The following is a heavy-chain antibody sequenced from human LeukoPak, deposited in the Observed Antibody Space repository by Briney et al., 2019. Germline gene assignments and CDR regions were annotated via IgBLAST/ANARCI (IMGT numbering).Heavy chain of an antibody. V-gene: IGHV3-7*01. D-gene: IGHD3-9*01. CDR3: ARDGDILTGYYKYYFDY. Sequence: PGGSLRLSCAASGFTFSNYWMSWVRQAPGKGLEWVANIKQDRSEKYYVDSVKGRFTISRDNAKNSLFLQMNSLRAEDTAVYYCARDGDILTGYYKYYFDYWGQGTLVTVSS. CDR1: GFTFSNYW. CDR2: IKQDRSEK. J-gene: IGHJ4*02.